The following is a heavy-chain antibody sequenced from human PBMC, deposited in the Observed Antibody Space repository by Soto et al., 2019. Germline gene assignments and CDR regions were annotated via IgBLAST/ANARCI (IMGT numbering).Heavy chain of an antibody. V-gene: IGHV3-21*01. CDR3: ARSPVGDAFNV. J-gene: IGHJ3*01. Sequence: EVQLVESGGGLVKPGGSLRLSCAASGFTFSRYSMNWVRQAPGKGLEWVSSISSGSDYIFYADSVKGRFTISRDNAKNSLFLQMNSLTADDTAVYYCARSPVGDAFNVWGQWTVVTVSS. CDR1: GFTFSRYS. CDR2: ISSGSDYI.